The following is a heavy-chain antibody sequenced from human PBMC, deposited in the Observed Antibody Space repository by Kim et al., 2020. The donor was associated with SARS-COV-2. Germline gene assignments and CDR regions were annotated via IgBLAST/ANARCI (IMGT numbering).Heavy chain of an antibody. D-gene: IGHD3-10*01. CDR2: IGRSSDYI. J-gene: IGHJ4*02. CDR3: ARDHRHGCCY. Sequence: SIGRSSDYIYYADSVRGRFTISRDNAKNSLYLKMNSLISQDTAVYYCARDHRHGCCYWGQGTLVT. V-gene: IGHV3-21*01.